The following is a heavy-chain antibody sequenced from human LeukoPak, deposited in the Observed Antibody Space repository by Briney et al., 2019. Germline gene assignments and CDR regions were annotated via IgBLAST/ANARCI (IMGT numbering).Heavy chain of an antibody. D-gene: IGHD6-19*01. CDR2: ISAYNGNT. J-gene: IGHJ4*02. CDR3: ARVGYTPVAGPGDY. CDR1: GYTFTSYG. Sequence: ASVKVSCEASGYTFTSYGISWVRRAPGQGLERMGWISAYNGNTNYAQKLQGRVTMTTDTSTSTAYMELRSLRSDDTAVYYCARVGYTPVAGPGDYWGQGTLVTVSS. V-gene: IGHV1-18*04.